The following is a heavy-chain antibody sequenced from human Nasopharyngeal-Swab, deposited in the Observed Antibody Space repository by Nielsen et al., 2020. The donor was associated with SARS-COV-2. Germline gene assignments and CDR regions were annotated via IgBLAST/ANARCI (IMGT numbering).Heavy chain of an antibody. J-gene: IGHJ4*02. CDR1: GFTLSDYY. CDR3: ARGLEDLGGDY. V-gene: IGHV3-11*01. Sequence: GESLKISCAASGFTLSDYYMAWIRQAPGKGLEWVSYISSSGITIYYADSVKGRFTISRDNAKNSLFLQMNSLRAEDTAVYFCARGLEDLGGDYWGQGTLVTVSS. CDR2: ISSSGITI. D-gene: IGHD3-10*01.